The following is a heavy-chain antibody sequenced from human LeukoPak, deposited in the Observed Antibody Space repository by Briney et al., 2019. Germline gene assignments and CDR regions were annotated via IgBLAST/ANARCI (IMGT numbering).Heavy chain of an antibody. CDR1: NYSITSHY. D-gene: IGHD3-3*01. CDR2: VYTSGST. CDR3: AKEGFWSGYYYYSYMDV. J-gene: IGHJ6*03. V-gene: IGHV4-4*08. Sequence: SETLSLTCSVSNYSITSHYWGWIRQPPGKGLEWIGRVYTSGSTNYNPSLKGRVTISVDTSKNQFSLGLSSVTAADTAVYYCAKEGFWSGYYYYSYMDVWGKGTTVTVSS.